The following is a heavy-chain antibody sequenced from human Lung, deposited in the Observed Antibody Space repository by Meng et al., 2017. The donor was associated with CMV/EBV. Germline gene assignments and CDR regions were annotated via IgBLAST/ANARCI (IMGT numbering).Heavy chain of an antibody. Sequence: SVKVSXKASGSSFGNYGISWVRQAPGQGLEWMGVIIPIIGITKYAQRFQGRVTITADTSTSTAYMELSSQRSEDTAMYYCARERDSSSWFDGYWGQGTLVTVSS. J-gene: IGHJ4*02. CDR3: ARERDSSSWFDGY. CDR2: IIPIIGIT. V-gene: IGHV1-69*10. CDR1: GSSFGNYG. D-gene: IGHD6-13*01.